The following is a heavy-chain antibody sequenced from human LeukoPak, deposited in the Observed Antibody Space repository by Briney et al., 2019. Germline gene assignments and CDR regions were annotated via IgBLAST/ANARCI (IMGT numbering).Heavy chain of an antibody. Sequence: SETLSLTCTASGGSISSSSYYWGWIRQPPGKGLEWIGSIYYSGSTYYNPSLKGRVTISVDTSKNQFSLKLSSVTAADTAVYYCARQRRRRNYYGSGGYYFDYWGQGTLVTVSS. CDR3: ARQRRRRNYYGSGGYYFDY. J-gene: IGHJ4*02. D-gene: IGHD3-10*01. CDR1: GGSISSSSYY. V-gene: IGHV4-39*01. CDR2: IYYSGST.